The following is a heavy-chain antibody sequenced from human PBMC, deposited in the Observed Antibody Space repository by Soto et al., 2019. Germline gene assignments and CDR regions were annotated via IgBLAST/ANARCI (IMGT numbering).Heavy chain of an antibody. CDR1: GFTFSNAW. V-gene: IGHV3-15*01. CDR3: TTDIVLMVEDSDWFDP. J-gene: IGHJ5*02. D-gene: IGHD2-8*01. CDR2: IKSKTDGGTT. Sequence: PGGSLRLSCAASGFTFSNAWMSWVRQAPGKGLEWVGRIKSKTDGGTTDYAAPVKGRFTISRDDSKNTLYLQMNSLKTEDTAVYYCTTDIVLMVEDSDWFDPWGQGTLVTVSS.